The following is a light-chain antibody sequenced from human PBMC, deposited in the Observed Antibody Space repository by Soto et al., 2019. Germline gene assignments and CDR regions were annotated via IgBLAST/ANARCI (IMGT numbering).Light chain of an antibody. CDR3: AAWDDSLSGYV. V-gene: IGLV1-47*01. CDR2: RNN. CDR1: SLTIESNY. Sequence: QTGPAQPPPRSGDPGQRAPIPSSGRSLTIESNYVYWYQQLPGTAPKLLIYRNNQRPSWVPDRFSGSKSGTSASLAISGLRSEDESDDYCAAWDDSLSGYVFGTGTKVTV. J-gene: IGLJ1*01.